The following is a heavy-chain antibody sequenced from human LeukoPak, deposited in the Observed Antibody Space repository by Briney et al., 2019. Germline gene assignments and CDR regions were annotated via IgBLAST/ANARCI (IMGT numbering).Heavy chain of an antibody. CDR2: IGTAGDT. CDR3: ARALWSSSWYGGRINYYGMDV. CDR1: GFTFSSYD. J-gene: IGHJ6*02. Sequence: GGSLRLSCAASGFTFSSYDMHWVRQATGKGLEWVSAIGTAGDTYYPGSVKGRFTISRENAKNSLYLQMNSLRAGDTAVYYCARALWSSSWYGGRINYYGMDVWGQGTTVTVSS. D-gene: IGHD6-13*01. V-gene: IGHV3-13*01.